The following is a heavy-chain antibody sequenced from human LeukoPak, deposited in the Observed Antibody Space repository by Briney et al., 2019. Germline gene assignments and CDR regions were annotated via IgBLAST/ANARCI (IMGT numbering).Heavy chain of an antibody. V-gene: IGHV3-7*01. Sequence: PGRSLRLSCAAPGFTFSSYGMHWVRQAPGKGLEWVADIKEDGSEKYYVDSVKGRFTISRDNAKNSLYLQMNSLRAEDTAVYYCALNPDYYGSGSFDYWGQGTLVTVSS. D-gene: IGHD3-10*01. CDR1: GFTFSSYG. J-gene: IGHJ4*02. CDR2: IKEDGSEK. CDR3: ALNPDYYGSGSFDY.